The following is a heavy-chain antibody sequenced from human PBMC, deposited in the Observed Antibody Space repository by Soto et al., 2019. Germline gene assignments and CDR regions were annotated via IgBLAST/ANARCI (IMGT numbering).Heavy chain of an antibody. CDR2: ISGSGRMT. V-gene: IGHV3-23*01. J-gene: IGHJ4*02. Sequence: EMQLLESGGDLVQPGGSLRLSCAASGFTFRNFAMTWVRQAPGKGLEWVSGISGSGRMTYYAHSVKGHFTISRDNSKNTLYLQMKSLSAEDTAVYSCAKEAETIVNEPIPGDCWGQGTVVTVSS. CDR1: GFTFRNFA. D-gene: IGHD1-1*01. CDR3: AKEAETIVNEPIPGDC.